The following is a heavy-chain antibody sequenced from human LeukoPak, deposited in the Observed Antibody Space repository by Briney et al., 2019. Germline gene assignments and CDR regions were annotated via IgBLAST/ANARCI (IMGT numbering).Heavy chain of an antibody. CDR2: INPNSANT. Sequence: GWINPNSANTGYAQKFQGRVTMTRNTSISTAYMELSSLRSEDTAVYYCARDPTVTAFDIWGQGTMVTVSS. J-gene: IGHJ3*02. CDR3: ARDPTVTAFDI. V-gene: IGHV1-8*01. D-gene: IGHD5-12*01.